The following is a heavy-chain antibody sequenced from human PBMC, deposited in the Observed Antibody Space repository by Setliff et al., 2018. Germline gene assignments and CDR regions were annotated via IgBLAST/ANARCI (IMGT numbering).Heavy chain of an antibody. D-gene: IGHD6-19*01. Sequence: LPEPLSLTCTVSGGSISSYYWSRIRQPAGKGLEWIGHIYIGGSANYNPSLKSRVTMSIDTSKNQFSLKLNSVTAADMAVYYCAREQWLDPPGYYYMDVWAKGTTVTVSS. CDR3: AREQWLDPPGYYYMDV. J-gene: IGHJ6*03. CDR2: IYIGGSA. V-gene: IGHV4-4*07. CDR1: GGSISSYY.